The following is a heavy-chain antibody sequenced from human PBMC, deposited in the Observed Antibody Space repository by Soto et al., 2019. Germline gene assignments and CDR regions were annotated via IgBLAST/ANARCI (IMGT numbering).Heavy chain of an antibody. CDR2: INPNSGGT. J-gene: IGHJ6*03. CDR3: ARGVGTTGKLHYYYYYYMDV. CDR1: GYTFTGSY. Sequence: ASVKVSCKASGYTFTGSYMHWVRQAPGQGLEWMGWINPNSGGTNYAQKFQGWVTMTRDTSISTAYMELSRLRSDDTAVYYCARGVGTTGKLHYYYYYYMDVWGKGTTVTAP. D-gene: IGHD2-15*01. V-gene: IGHV1-2*04.